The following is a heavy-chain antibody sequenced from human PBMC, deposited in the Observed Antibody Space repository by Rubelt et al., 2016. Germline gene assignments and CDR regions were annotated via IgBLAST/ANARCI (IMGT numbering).Heavy chain of an antibody. V-gene: IGHV1-2*06. CDR1: GYTFTDYH. CDR3: AQDGVYGMDV. D-gene: IGHD2-8*01. J-gene: IGHJ6*02. CDR2: INPNSGGT. Sequence: QVHLVQSGAEVRRPGASVKVSCKASGYTFTDYHLHWVRQAPGQGLEWMGRINPNSGGTNYAQKFQGRVTMTRDTSISIAYMELSRLRSDDTAVYYWAQDGVYGMDVWGQGTTVTVSS.